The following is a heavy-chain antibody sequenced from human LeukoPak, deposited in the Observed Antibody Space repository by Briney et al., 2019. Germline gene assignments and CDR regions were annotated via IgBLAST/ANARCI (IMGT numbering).Heavy chain of an antibody. CDR2: ISYDGSDK. CDR3: ARDIGYYGTGENDAFDI. V-gene: IGHV3-30*04. Sequence: GGSLRLSCAASGFTFSNYAMHWVRQAPGKGLEWVAVISYDGSDKYYADSVKGRFTISRDSSKNTLYLQMNSLRAEDTAVYYCARDIGYYGTGENDAFDIWGQGTMVTVSS. CDR1: GFTFSNYA. D-gene: IGHD3-10*01. J-gene: IGHJ3*02.